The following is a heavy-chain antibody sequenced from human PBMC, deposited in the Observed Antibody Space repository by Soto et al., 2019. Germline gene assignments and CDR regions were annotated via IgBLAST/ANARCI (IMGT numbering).Heavy chain of an antibody. CDR1: GFTFSSYG. V-gene: IGHV3-33*01. D-gene: IGHD6-6*01. CDR2: IWYDGSNK. Sequence: QVQLVESGGGVVQPGRSLRLSCAASGFTFSSYGMHWVRQAPGKGLEWVAVIWYDGSNKYYADSVKGRFTISRDNSKNTLYLQMNSLRAEDTAVYYCARGMSIAAYGAFDYWGQGTLVTVSS. CDR3: ARGMSIAAYGAFDY. J-gene: IGHJ4*02.